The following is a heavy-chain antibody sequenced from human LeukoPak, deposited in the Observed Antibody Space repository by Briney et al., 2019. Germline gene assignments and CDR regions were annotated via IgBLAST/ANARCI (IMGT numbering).Heavy chain of an antibody. Sequence: GRSLRLSCAASGFTFSSYGMHWVRQAPGKGLEWVAGISDGGGSRNYADSVKGRFTISRDNAKNSLYLQMNSLRAEDTAVYYCARPWFGELLYLDCWGQGTLVTVSS. V-gene: IGHV3-21*04. CDR3: ARPWFGELLYLDC. J-gene: IGHJ4*02. D-gene: IGHD3-10*01. CDR1: GFTFSSYG. CDR2: ISDGGGSR.